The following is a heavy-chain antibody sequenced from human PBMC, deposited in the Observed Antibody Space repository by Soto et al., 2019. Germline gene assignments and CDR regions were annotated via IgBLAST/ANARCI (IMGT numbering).Heavy chain of an antibody. CDR2: IWYDGSNK. V-gene: IGHV3-33*01. D-gene: IGHD2-15*01. CDR3: ARDPFFFQAEDGIRGLCTVSAFLLNRSSDL. Sequence: KGLERVAVIWYDGSNKYYADSVKGRFTISRDNSKNTLYLQMNGLRAEDTAVYYCARDPFFFQAEDGIRGLCTVSAFLLNRSSDL. J-gene: IGHJ2*01.